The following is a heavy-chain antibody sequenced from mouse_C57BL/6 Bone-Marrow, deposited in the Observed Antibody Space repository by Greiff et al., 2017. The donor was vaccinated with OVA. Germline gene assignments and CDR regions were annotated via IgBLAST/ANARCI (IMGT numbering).Heavy chain of an antibody. Sequence: VQLQQSGAELVRPGASVKLSCTASGFNIKDDYMHWVKQRPEQGLEWIGWIDPENGDTEYASKFQGKATITADTSSNTAYLKLSSLTSEDTAVYYCTTDGYYVDAMDYWGQGTSVTVSS. D-gene: IGHD2-3*01. CDR3: TTDGYYVDAMDY. V-gene: IGHV14-4*01. CDR2: IDPENGDT. CDR1: GFNIKDDY. J-gene: IGHJ4*01.